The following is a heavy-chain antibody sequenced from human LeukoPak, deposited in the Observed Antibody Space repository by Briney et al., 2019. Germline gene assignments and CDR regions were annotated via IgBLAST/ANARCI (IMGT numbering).Heavy chain of an antibody. D-gene: IGHD3-16*01. J-gene: IGHJ4*02. CDR3: ARDLLSLPHKYFDS. V-gene: IGHV3-30*02. Sequence: GGSLRLSCAASGFSFSNYGMHWVRQAPGKGLEWVAYIRYDGSQKYYGDSVKGRFTISRDNSKNTVYLQMSSLRDEDTAVYYCARDLLSLPHKYFDSWGQGTLVTVCS. CDR1: GFSFSNYG. CDR2: IRYDGSQK.